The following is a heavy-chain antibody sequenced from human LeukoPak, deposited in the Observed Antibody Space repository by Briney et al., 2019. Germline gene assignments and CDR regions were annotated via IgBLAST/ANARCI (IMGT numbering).Heavy chain of an antibody. V-gene: IGHV4-59*01. J-gene: IGHJ6*02. Sequence: PSETLSLTCTVSGGSISSYYWSWIRQPPGKGLEWIGYIYYSGSTNYNPSLKSRVTISVDTSKNQFSLKLSSVTAAGTAVYYCARGRLRFLEWLGYYYYGMDVWGQGTTVTVSS. CDR2: IYYSGST. CDR3: ARGRLRFLEWLGYYYYGMDV. D-gene: IGHD3-3*01. CDR1: GGSISSYY.